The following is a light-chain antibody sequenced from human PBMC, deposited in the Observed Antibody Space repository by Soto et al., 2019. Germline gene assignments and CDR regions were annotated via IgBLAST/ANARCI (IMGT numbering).Light chain of an antibody. CDR3: CSYTSDLTPYV. J-gene: IGLJ1*01. Sequence: QSALTQPASVSGSPGQSITISCTGTSSDIGGRDDVSWYQQHPGKVPKLLIYGVTDRPSGVSNRFSGSKSGNVASLTISGLQAEDEADYYCCSYTSDLTPYVFGTGTKVTAL. CDR1: SSDIGGRDD. V-gene: IGLV2-14*03. CDR2: GVT.